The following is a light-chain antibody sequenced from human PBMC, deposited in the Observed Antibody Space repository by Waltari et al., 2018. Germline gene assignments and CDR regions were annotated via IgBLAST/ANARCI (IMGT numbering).Light chain of an antibody. CDR1: QSISKY. CDR2: DAS. CDR3: QKYGTLPAT. J-gene: IGKJ1*01. V-gene: IGKV3-20*01. Sequence: EILLKQSPGILSLPPGERATLSCRASQSISKYLAWYQQKPGQAPRLLIYDASVRATGIPDRFSGSGSGTDFSLTISRLEPEDFAVYYCQKYGTLPATFGQGTKVEIK.